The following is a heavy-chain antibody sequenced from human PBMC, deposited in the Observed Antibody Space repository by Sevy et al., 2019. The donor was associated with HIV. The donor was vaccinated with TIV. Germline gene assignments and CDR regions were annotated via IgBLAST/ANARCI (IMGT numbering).Heavy chain of an antibody. CDR2: ISGTGDYT. J-gene: IGHJ4*02. CDR1: GFTFNSFA. Sequence: GGSLRFSCAASGFTFNSFAMGWVRQAPGKGLDWISVISGTGDYTYYADSVKGRFTISRENSKNTLFLQMNSLRAEDTAIFYCAKKMGGGSGMAFLVDYWGQGTLVTVSS. D-gene: IGHD5-18*01. CDR3: AKKMGGGSGMAFLVDY. V-gene: IGHV3-23*01.